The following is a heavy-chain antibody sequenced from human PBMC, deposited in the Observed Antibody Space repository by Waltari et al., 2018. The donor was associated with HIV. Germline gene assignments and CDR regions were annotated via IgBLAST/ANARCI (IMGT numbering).Heavy chain of an antibody. J-gene: IGHJ6*02. Sequence: QVQLVQSGAEVKKPGASVKVSCKASGYTFTGYYMHWVRQAPGQGLEWMGWINPNSGGTNYAQKFQGWVTMTRDTSISTAYMELSRLRSDDTAVYYCARSRVVPVDPSYYYGMDVWGQGTTVTVSS. CDR2: INPNSGGT. D-gene: IGHD2-2*01. V-gene: IGHV1-2*04. CDR1: GYTFTGYY. CDR3: ARSRVVPVDPSYYYGMDV.